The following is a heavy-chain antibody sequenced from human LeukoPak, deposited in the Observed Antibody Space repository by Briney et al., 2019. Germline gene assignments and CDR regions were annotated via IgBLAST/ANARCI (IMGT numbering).Heavy chain of an antibody. CDR3: ASRGGEGSPGYSGYDLDGEALDY. CDR2: INPNSGGT. J-gene: IGHJ4*02. Sequence: EASVKVSCKASGYTFTGYYMHWVRQAPGQGLEWMGWINPNSGGTNYAQKFQGRVTMTRDTSISTAYMELSRLRSDDTAVYYCASRGGEGSPGYSGYDLDGEALDYWGQGTLVTVSS. D-gene: IGHD5-12*01. V-gene: IGHV1-2*02. CDR1: GYTFTGYY.